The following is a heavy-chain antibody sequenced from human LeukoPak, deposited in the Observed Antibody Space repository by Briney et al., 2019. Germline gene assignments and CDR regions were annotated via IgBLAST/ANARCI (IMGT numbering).Heavy chain of an antibody. V-gene: IGHV4-30-4*01. CDR3: AREREGSSGYYGGLDY. J-gene: IGHJ4*02. CDR1: GGSISSGDYY. D-gene: IGHD3-22*01. Sequence: PSETLSLTCTVSGGSISSGDYYWSWIRQPPGKGLEWIGYIYYSGSTYYNPSLKSRVTISVDTSKNQFSLKLSSVTAADTAVYYCAREREGSSGYYGGLDYWGQGTLVTVSS. CDR2: IYYSGST.